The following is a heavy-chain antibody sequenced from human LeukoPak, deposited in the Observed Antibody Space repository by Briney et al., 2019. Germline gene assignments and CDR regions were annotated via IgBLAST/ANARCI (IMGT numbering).Heavy chain of an antibody. CDR2: LYSGGST. V-gene: IGHV3-53*04. CDR1: GFTVSSNY. J-gene: IGHJ1*01. Sequence: GGSLRLSCAASGFTVSSNYMSWVRQAPGKGLAWVSVLYSGGSTYYADSVKGRFTISRHNSKNALYLQMNSLRAEDTAVYYCARGSNYYGSGSYFTPEYFQHWGRGTLVTVSS. CDR3: ARGSNYYGSGSYFTPEYFQH. D-gene: IGHD3-10*01.